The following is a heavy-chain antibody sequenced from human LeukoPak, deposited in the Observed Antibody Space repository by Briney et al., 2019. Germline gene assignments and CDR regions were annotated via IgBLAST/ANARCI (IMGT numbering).Heavy chain of an antibody. CDR3: ARAGSRGRHFDY. D-gene: IGHD3-10*01. Sequence: SETLSLTCAVYGGSFSGYYWSWIRQPPGKGPEWIGEINHSGSTNYNPSLKSRVTISVDTSKNQFSLKLSSVTAADTAVYYCARAGSRGRHFDYWGQGTLVTVSS. V-gene: IGHV4-34*01. J-gene: IGHJ4*02. CDR2: INHSGST. CDR1: GGSFSGYY.